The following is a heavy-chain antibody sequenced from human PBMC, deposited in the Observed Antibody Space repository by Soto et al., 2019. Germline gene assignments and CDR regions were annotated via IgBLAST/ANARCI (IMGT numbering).Heavy chain of an antibody. Sequence: PSGTLSLTCAVSGGAISSGGYSWSWIRQPPGKGLEWIGYIYHSGSTYYNPSLKSRVTISVDRSKNQFSLKLSSVAAADTAVYYCARGAPVRFDPWGQGTLVTVSS. CDR3: ARGAPVRFDP. CDR1: GGAISSGGYS. CDR2: IYHSGST. V-gene: IGHV4-30-2*01. D-gene: IGHD2-8*01. J-gene: IGHJ5*02.